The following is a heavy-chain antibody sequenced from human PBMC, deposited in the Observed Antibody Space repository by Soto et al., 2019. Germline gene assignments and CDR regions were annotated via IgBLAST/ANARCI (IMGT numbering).Heavy chain of an antibody. J-gene: IGHJ6*02. CDR1: GGSISSGGYY. D-gene: IGHD2-21*02. Sequence: QVQLQESGPGLVKPSQTLSLTCTVSGGSISSGGYYWSWIRQHPGKGLEWIGYIYYSGSTYYNPSLKSRVTISVDTSKNQFSLKLSPVTTADTAVYYCARVCGGDWHNGMDVWGQGTTVTVSS. V-gene: IGHV4-31*03. CDR2: IYYSGST. CDR3: ARVCGGDWHNGMDV.